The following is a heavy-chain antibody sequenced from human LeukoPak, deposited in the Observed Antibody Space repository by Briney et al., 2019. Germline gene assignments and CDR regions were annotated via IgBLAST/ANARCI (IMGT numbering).Heavy chain of an antibody. CDR2: IKAKAHGGTI. CDR3: TTDGVGVEGAAYDN. J-gene: IGHJ4*02. D-gene: IGHD1-26*01. Sequence: PGGSLRLSCAASGFTFINAWMAWVRQAPGKGLEWVGRIKAKAHGGTIEYAAPVKGRFTISRDDSKNTLYLQMNSLKTEDTAVYYCTTDGVGVEGAAYDNWGQGTLVSVSS. V-gene: IGHV3-15*01. CDR1: GFTFINAW.